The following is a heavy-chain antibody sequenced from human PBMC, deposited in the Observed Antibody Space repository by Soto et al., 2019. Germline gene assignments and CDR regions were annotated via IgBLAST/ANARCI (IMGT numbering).Heavy chain of an antibody. CDR2: IYYSGST. CDR1: GGSISSSSYY. CDR3: ARRVGATWMYYFDY. V-gene: IGHV4-39*01. J-gene: IGHJ4*02. D-gene: IGHD1-26*01. Sequence: SSETLSLTCTVSGGSISSSSYYWGWIRQPPGKGLEWIGSIYYSGSTYYNPSLKSRVTISVDTSKNQFSLKLSSVTAADTAVYYCARRVGATWMYYFDYWGQGTLVTVSS.